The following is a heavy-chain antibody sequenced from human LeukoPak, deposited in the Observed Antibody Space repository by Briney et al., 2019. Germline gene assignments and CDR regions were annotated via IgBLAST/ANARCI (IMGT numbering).Heavy chain of an antibody. D-gene: IGHD3-16*01. J-gene: IGHJ4*02. Sequence: GGSLRLTCAASGFTFSSYSMNWVRQAPGKGLEWVSSISSSSSYIYYADSVKGRFTISRDNAKNSLYLQMNSLRAEDTAVYYCAVLLGGETDSLPFDYWGQGTLVTVSS. CDR2: ISSSSSYI. CDR3: AVLLGGETDSLPFDY. CDR1: GFTFSSYS. V-gene: IGHV3-21*01.